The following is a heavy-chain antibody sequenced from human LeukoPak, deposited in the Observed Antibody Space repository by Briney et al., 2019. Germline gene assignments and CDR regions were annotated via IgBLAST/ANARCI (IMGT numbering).Heavy chain of an antibody. CDR1: GNSFGDYY. CDR2: IYTSGST. CDR3: TRDTGTTGEVKLDP. J-gene: IGHJ5*02. Sequence: SETLSLTCTVSGNSFGDYYWSWIRQPAGKGLEWIGRIYTSGSTTYNPSLKSRVTMSVDTSKSQFSLNLMSMTAADTAVYYCTRDTGTTGEVKLDPWGQGTLVTVSS. V-gene: IGHV4-4*07. D-gene: IGHD4-17*01.